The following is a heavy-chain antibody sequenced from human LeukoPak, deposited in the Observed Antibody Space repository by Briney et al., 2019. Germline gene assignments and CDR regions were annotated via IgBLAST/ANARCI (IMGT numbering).Heavy chain of an antibody. CDR2: ISHDGST. J-gene: IGHJ2*01. Sequence: SGTLSLTCVVSGGSISSSNWWSWVRQPPEKGLEWIGEISHDGSTNYNPSLKSRVTISVDKSNNHFSLKLSSVTAADTAMYYCARGDNYVFDVWGCGTLVSVSS. CDR1: GGSISSSNW. V-gene: IGHV4-4*02. CDR3: ARGDNYVFDV. D-gene: IGHD5-24*01.